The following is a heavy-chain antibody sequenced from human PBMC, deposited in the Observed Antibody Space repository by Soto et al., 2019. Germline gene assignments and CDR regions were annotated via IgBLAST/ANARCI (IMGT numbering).Heavy chain of an antibody. CDR3: AGSGTYGSGTYQNAFDI. V-gene: IGHV4-34*01. CDR2: INHSGST. D-gene: IGHD3-10*01. CDR1: VGSFSGHS. J-gene: IGHJ3*02. Sequence: SETLSLTCAFYVGSFSGHSWTWIREPPGKGLEWIGEINHSGSTNYNPSLKSRVTISVDTSKNQFSLKLSSVTAADAAVYYCAGSGTYGSGTYQNAFDIWGQGTMGIVS.